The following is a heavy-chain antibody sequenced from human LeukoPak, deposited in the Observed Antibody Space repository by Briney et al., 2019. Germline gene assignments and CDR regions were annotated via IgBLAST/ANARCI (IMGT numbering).Heavy chain of an antibody. CDR1: GYTFTSYG. Sequence: GASVKVSCKASGYTFTSYGISWVREAPGQGLEWMGWISAYNGNTNYAQKLQGRVTMTTDTSTSTAYMELRSLRSDDTAVYYCARGPYCSGGSCYSVDYWGQGTLVTVSS. CDR3: ARGPYCSGGSCYSVDY. CDR2: ISAYNGNT. V-gene: IGHV1-18*01. J-gene: IGHJ4*02. D-gene: IGHD2-15*01.